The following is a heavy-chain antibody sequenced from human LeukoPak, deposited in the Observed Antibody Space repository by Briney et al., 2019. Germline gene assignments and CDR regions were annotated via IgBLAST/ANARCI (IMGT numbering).Heavy chain of an antibody. D-gene: IGHD5-18*01. V-gene: IGHV3-30-3*01. CDR2: ISYDGSNK. CDR1: GFTFSSYA. Sequence: PGGSLRLSCAASGFTFSSYAMHWVRQAPGKGLEWVAVISYDGSNKYYADSVKGRFTISRDNSKNTLYLQMNSLRAEDTAVYYCARDGRDTAMARFDYWGQGTLVTVSS. J-gene: IGHJ4*02. CDR3: ARDGRDTAMARFDY.